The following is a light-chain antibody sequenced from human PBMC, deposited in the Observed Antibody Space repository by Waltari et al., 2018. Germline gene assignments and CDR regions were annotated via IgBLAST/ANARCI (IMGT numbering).Light chain of an antibody. J-gene: IGKJ4*01. CDR3: QQHNTYPLT. Sequence: DIQMTQSPSTLSASVGDRVTITCRASQSISGWLAWYQQKPRKAPKLLIYKASSLESGVPSRFSGSGSGTEFTLTISSLQPDDFATFYCQQHNTYPLTFGGGTKVEIK. V-gene: IGKV1-5*03. CDR2: KAS. CDR1: QSISGW.